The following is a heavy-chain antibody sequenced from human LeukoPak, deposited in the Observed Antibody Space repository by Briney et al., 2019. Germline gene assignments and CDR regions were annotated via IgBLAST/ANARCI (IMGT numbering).Heavy chain of an antibody. V-gene: IGHV3-15*01. Sequence: PSETLSLTCTVSGGSISSYYWSWVRQAPGKGLEWVGRIKSKTDGGTTDYAAPVKGRFTISRDDSKNTLYLQMNSLKTEDTAVYYCTTDPRWELRGGFGNWGQGILVTVSS. D-gene: IGHD1-26*01. CDR1: GGSISSYY. J-gene: IGHJ4*02. CDR3: TTDPRWELRGGFGN. CDR2: IKSKTDGGTT.